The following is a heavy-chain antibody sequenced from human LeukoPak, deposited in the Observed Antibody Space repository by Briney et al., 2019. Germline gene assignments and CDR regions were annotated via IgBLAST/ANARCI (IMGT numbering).Heavy chain of an antibody. D-gene: IGHD5-24*01. CDR1: GFTFSSYA. CDR2: ISGSGGST. V-gene: IGHV3-23*01. CDR3: ASGSRDGYNYRFDY. J-gene: IGHJ4*02. Sequence: GGSLRLSCAASGFTFSSYAMSWVRQAPGKGLEWVSTISGSGGSTYYADSVKGRFTISRDNAKNSLYLQMNSLRAEDTAVYYCASGSRDGYNYRFDYWGQGTLVTVSS.